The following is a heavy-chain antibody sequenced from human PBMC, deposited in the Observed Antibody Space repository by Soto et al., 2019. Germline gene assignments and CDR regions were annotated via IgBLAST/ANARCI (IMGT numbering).Heavy chain of an antibody. Sequence: SPVKLSCKTSVDTYSGCLSGRGRQAPEQGLEWMGGIIPIFGTANYAQKFQGRVTITADESTSTAYMELSSLRSEDTAVYYCARGSIVYIVATTNRYYYGMDIRGQGTTVTGPS. V-gene: IGHV1-69*13. J-gene: IGHJ6*01. CDR3: ARGSIVYIVATTNRYYYGMDI. CDR1: VDTYSGCL. CDR2: IIPIFGTA. D-gene: IGHD5-12*01.